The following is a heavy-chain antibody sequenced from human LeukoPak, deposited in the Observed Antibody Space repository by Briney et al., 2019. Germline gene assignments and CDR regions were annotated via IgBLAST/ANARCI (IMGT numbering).Heavy chain of an antibody. V-gene: IGHV3-23*01. D-gene: IGHD3-22*01. CDR3: AKWATRGITMIVVVSLYIDY. CDR2: ISGSGGST. CDR1: GFTFSSYA. Sequence: PGGSLRLSCAASGFTFSSYAMSWVRQAPGKGLEWVSAISGSGGSTYYADSVKGRFTISRDNSKNTLYLQMNGLRAEDTAVYYCAKWATRGITMIVVVSLYIDYWGQGTLVTVSS. J-gene: IGHJ4*02.